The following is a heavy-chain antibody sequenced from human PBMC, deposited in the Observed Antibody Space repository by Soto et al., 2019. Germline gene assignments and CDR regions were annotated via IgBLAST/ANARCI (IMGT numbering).Heavy chain of an antibody. J-gene: IGHJ4*02. Sequence: VQLVQSGAEVKRPGSSVKVSCNISGGTFSSFAFTWVRQAPGQGLEWMGGFIPLFGPANYAKKFQGRLTIIEEVSPSTSHMDVSNLTSEVTACYFCGSFTRPGFFGIEHWGQGTLVTVSS. CDR2: FIPLFGPA. D-gene: IGHD3-3*01. CDR3: GSFTRPGFFGIEH. CDR1: GGTFSSFA. V-gene: IGHV1-69*01.